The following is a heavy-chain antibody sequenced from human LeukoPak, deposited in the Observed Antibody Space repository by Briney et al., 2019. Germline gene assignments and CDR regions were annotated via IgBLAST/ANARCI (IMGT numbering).Heavy chain of an antibody. CDR3: AKDKSFAAAGYHFDF. Sequence: GGSLRLSCAASGFTFSSCAMHWVRQAPGKGLEWVAVIANDGRDKHHADSVKGRFTISRDNSENTVYLQMNSLRSEDSGVYYXAKDKSFAAAGYHFDFWGQGALITVSS. CDR1: GFTFSSCA. V-gene: IGHV3-30*18. CDR2: IANDGRDK. J-gene: IGHJ4*02. D-gene: IGHD6-25*01.